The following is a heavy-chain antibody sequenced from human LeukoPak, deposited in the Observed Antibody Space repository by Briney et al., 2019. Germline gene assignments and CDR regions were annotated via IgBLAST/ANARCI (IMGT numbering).Heavy chain of an antibody. Sequence: PGESLRLSCAGSGFTFSICAMNWVRQAPGKRLEWVSIINPTGTRKSYADSVKGRFTISRDNSNNTLYLQMNGLRAEDTAVYYCVKGDPLDSGCSLSGDKYDMWGQGTMVIVSS. V-gene: IGHV3-23*01. CDR1: GFTFSICA. D-gene: IGHD3-22*01. CDR3: VKGDPLDSGCSLSGDKYDM. CDR2: INPTGTRK. J-gene: IGHJ3*02.